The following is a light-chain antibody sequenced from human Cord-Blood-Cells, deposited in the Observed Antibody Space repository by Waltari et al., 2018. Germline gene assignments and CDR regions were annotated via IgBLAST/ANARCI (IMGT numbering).Light chain of an antibody. CDR2: WAC. Sequence: DIVMTQSPDSLAVSLGERATINCKSSQSVLYSSNNKNYLAWYQQKPGQPPKLLIYWACTRESGVPDRFSGSWSGTDFTLTINSLQAEDVAVYYCQQYYSTPLTFGGGTKVEIK. CDR3: QQYYSTPLT. CDR1: QSVLYSSNNKNY. V-gene: IGKV4-1*01. J-gene: IGKJ4*01.